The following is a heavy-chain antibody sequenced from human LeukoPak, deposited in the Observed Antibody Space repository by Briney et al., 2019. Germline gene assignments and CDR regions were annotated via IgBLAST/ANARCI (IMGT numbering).Heavy chain of an antibody. CDR1: GGSISSSSYY. Sequence: SETLSLTCTVSGGSISSSSYYWGWIRQPPGKGLEWIGSIYYSGSTYYNPSLKSRVTISVDTSKNQFSLKLSSVTAADTAVYYCARSRPPEVLRYFDIRQPFDYWGQGTLVTVSS. D-gene: IGHD3-9*01. V-gene: IGHV4-39*07. J-gene: IGHJ4*02. CDR2: IYYSGST. CDR3: ARSRPPEVLRYFDIRQPFDY.